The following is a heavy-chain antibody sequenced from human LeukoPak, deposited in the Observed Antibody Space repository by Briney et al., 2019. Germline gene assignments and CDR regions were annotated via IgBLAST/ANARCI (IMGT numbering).Heavy chain of an antibody. CDR2: INPNGGAT. D-gene: IGHD1-26*01. J-gene: IGHJ4*02. CDR1: GYTFTAYY. CDR3: ATTLTTTLPHFDY. Sequence: ASVKVSCKASGYTFTAYYIHWVRQAPGQGLEWMGWINPNGGATDSAQNFQGRVSMTRDTSISTAYMELSRLRSDDTAVYYCATTLTTTLPHFDYWGQGTLVTVSS. V-gene: IGHV1-2*02.